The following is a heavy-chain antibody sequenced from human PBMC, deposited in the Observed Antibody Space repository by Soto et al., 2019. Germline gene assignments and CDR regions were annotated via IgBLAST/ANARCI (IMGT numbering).Heavy chain of an antibody. Sequence: SETLSLTCTVSGGSVSSGSYYWSWIRQPPGKGLEWIGYIYYSGSTNYNPSLKSRVTISVDTSKNQFSLKLSSVTAADTAVYYCARGVPKAYYDFWSGYFPFADWFDPWDQGTLVTVSS. CDR2: IYYSGST. CDR1: GGSVSSGSYY. CDR3: ARGVPKAYYDFWSGYFPFADWFDP. D-gene: IGHD3-3*01. J-gene: IGHJ5*02. V-gene: IGHV4-61*01.